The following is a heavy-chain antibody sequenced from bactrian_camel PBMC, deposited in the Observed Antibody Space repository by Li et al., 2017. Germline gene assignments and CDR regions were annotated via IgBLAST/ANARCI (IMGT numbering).Heavy chain of an antibody. CDR3: ARRGGGSGLGLFGY. CDR1: GFTFNNTW. J-gene: IGHJ6*01. D-gene: IGHD2*01. Sequence: HVQLVESGGGLVQPGGSLKLSCIASGFTFNNTWLHWVRQAPGKGLEWVSSISNASSDTWYADSVKGRFTISRDSAKSAVYLQMISLKSEDTALYYCARRGGGSGLGLFGYWGQGTQVTVS. CDR2: ISNASSDT. V-gene: IGHV3S6*01.